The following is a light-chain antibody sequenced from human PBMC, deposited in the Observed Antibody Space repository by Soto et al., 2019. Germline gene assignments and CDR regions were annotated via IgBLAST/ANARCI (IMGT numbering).Light chain of an antibody. Sequence: EIVMTQSPATLSVSPGERATLSCRASQTVSSDLAWYQQKPGQAPRLLIYGASTRATGIPARFSGSGSGTEFTLTISSLQSEDFAVYYCQQYNSSPWTFGQGTEVDIK. CDR2: GAS. J-gene: IGKJ1*01. V-gene: IGKV3-15*01. CDR1: QTVSSD. CDR3: QQYNSSPWT.